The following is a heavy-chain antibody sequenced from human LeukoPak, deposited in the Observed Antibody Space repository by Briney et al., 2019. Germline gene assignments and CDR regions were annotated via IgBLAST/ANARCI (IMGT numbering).Heavy chain of an antibody. CDR1: GFTLSDYY. J-gene: IGHJ3*02. Sequence: GGSLRLSCEASGFTLSDYYMSWIRQAPGKGLEWVANIKQDGSEKYYVDSVKGRFTISRDNAKNSLYLQMNSLRAEDTAVYYCARGGSNLSAFDIWGQGTMVTVSS. CDR2: IKQDGSEK. V-gene: IGHV3-7*03. D-gene: IGHD1-26*01. CDR3: ARGGSNLSAFDI.